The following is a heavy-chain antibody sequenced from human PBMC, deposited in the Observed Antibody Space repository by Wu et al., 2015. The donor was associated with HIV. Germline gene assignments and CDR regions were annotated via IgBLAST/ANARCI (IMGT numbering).Heavy chain of an antibody. CDR2: ISGYNGNT. Sequence: QVQLLQSGAEVKKPGASVKVSCKASGYRFTSYGIGWVRQAPGQGLEWMGWISGYNGNTNYAQKFQGRVTMTTDTSTNTAYMELRSLTSDDTAVYYCARGLYFSETGHFDSWGQGTPVTVPS. D-gene: IGHD3-3*01. CDR3: ARGLYFSETGHFDS. CDR1: GYRFTSYG. J-gene: IGHJ4*02. V-gene: IGHV1-18*04.